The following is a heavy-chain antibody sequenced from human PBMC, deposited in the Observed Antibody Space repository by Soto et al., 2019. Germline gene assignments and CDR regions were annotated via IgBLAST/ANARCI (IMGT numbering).Heavy chain of an antibody. V-gene: IGHV3-7*01. CDR3: AREDYVGGSYRKWYFDL. D-gene: IGHD3-16*02. J-gene: IGHJ2*01. Sequence: GGSLRLSCAASGFTFSSYWMSWVRQAPGKGLEWVANIKQDGSEKYYVDSVKGRFTISRDNAKNSLYLQMNSLRAEDTAVYYCAREDYVGGSYRKWYFDLWGRGTLVTVSS. CDR1: GFTFSSYW. CDR2: IKQDGSEK.